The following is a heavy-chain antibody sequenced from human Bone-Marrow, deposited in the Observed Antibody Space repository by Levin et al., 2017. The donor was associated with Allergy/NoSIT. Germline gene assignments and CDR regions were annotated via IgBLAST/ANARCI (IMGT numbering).Heavy chain of an antibody. J-gene: IGHJ3*02. D-gene: IGHD1-1*01. CDR1: GFTFNTYS. CDR2: ISSYSNYI. Sequence: PGGSLRLSCAASGFTFNTYSMNWVRQAPGKGLGWVSSISSYSNYIYYAASVKGRFTISRDNAKNSLYLEMNSLRAEDTAVYYCARDRVEGTSSAFDIWGRGTMVTVSS. V-gene: IGHV3-21*01. CDR3: ARDRVEGTSSAFDI.